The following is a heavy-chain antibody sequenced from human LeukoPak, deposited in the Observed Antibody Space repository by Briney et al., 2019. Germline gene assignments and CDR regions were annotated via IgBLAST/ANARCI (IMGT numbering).Heavy chain of an antibody. CDR1: GYTFTGYY. CDR2: INPNSGGT. D-gene: IGHD3-22*01. J-gene: IGHJ4*02. Sequence: APVKVSCKASGYTFTGYYMHWVRQAPGQGLEWMGWINPNSGGTNYAQKFQGRVTMTRDTSISTAYMELSRLRSDDTAVYYCAAINYYDSSGYVRDYFDYWGQGTLVTVSS. V-gene: IGHV1-2*02. CDR3: AAINYYDSSGYVRDYFDY.